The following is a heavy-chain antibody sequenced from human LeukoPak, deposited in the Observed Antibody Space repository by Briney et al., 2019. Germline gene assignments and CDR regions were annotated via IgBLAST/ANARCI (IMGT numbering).Heavy chain of an antibody. CDR3: ASAQTSYYDFWSGYFPDAFDI. V-gene: IGHV4-4*07. J-gene: IGHJ3*02. Sequence: SETLSLTCTVSGGSISSYYWSWIRQPAGKGLEWIGRIYTSGSTNYNPSLKSRVTMSVDTSKNQFSLKLSSVTAADTAVYYCASAQTSYYDFWSGYFPDAFDIWGQGTMVTVSS. CDR1: GGSISSYY. CDR2: IYTSGST. D-gene: IGHD3-3*01.